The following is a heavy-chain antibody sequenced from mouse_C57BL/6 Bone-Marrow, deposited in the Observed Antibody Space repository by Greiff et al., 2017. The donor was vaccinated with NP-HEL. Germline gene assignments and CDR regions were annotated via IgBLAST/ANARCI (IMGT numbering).Heavy chain of an antibody. V-gene: IGHV1-54*01. D-gene: IGHD1-1*01. CDR2: INPGSGGT. J-gene: IGHJ1*03. Sequence: VQLKESGAELVRPGTSVKVSCKASGYAFTNYLIEWVKQRPGQGLEWIGVINPGSGGTNYNEKFKGKATLTADKSSSTAYMQLSSLTSEDSAVYFCAYGSSYPWYFDVWGTGTTVTVSS. CDR3: AYGSSYPWYFDV. CDR1: GYAFTNYL.